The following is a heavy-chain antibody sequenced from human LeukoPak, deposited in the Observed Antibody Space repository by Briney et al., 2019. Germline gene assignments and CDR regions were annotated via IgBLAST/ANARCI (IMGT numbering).Heavy chain of an antibody. CDR1: GFIFDNYA. D-gene: IGHD3-22*01. J-gene: IGHJ4*02. CDR3: AKDPNSSGYYHDY. Sequence: GGSLRLSCAAFGFIFDNYAMSWVRQAPGKGLEWVSAISGSGGSTYYADSVKGRFTISRDNSKNTLYLQMNSLRAEDTAVYYCAKDPNSSGYYHDYWGQGTLVTVSS. V-gene: IGHV3-23*01. CDR2: ISGSGGST.